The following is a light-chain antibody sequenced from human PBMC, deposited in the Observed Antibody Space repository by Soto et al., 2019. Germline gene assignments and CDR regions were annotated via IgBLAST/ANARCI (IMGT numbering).Light chain of an antibody. CDR2: DVT. CDR3: SSYRKPNTLV. V-gene: IGLV2-14*01. Sequence: QSVLTQPASVSGSPGQSITISCTGSSRDVGSYHYVSWYQHHPGKAPKLEIFDVTDRPSGVSARFSGSKSVNTASLTISGLQAENEADYYCSSYRKPNTLVFGTGTKVTVL. CDR1: SRDVGSYHY. J-gene: IGLJ1*01.